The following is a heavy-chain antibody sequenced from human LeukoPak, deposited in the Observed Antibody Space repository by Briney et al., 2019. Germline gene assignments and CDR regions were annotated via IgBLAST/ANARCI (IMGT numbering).Heavy chain of an antibody. D-gene: IGHD6-19*01. CDR3: TKDAPDSGGWFFFDS. J-gene: IGHJ4*02. V-gene: IGHV3-23*01. CDR1: GFTFSTYA. CDR2: ISGIDT. Sequence: GGSLRLSCAASGFTFSTYAMNWVRQAPGKGLEWVSTISGIDTFYADSVKGRFTISRDNSKNTLYLQMVSLRAEDRAVYYCTKDAPDSGGWFFFDSWGQGTLVTVSS.